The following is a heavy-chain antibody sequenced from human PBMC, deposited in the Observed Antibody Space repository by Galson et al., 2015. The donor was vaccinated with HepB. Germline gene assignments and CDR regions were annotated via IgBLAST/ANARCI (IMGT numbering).Heavy chain of an antibody. J-gene: IGHJ4*02. CDR1: GYTFTFTDYY. V-gene: IGHV1-69-2*01. D-gene: IGHD2-15*01. CDR3: ATVEKAYCSGGGCYSFDY. CDR2: VDPKDTKT. Sequence: VKVSCKVSGYTFTFTDYYIHWVRQAPGKGLEWMGLVDPKDTKTIYAEKFQGRVTITADASTDTAYLELSSLSSEDTAVYYCATVEKAYCSGGGCYSFDYWGQGTLVTVSS.